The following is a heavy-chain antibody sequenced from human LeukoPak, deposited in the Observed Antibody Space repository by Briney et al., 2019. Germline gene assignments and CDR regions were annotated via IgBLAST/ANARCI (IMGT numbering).Heavy chain of an antibody. V-gene: IGHV4-38-2*02. CDR1: VYSINSGYY. Sequence: PSETLSLTCTVSVYSINSGYYWVWIRQPPGKALEWIGSIYHRGSTYYNPSLKSRVTISVDTSKNQFSPKLSSVTAADTAVFYCARVPHSSPSEWFDPWGQGTLVTVSS. D-gene: IGHD6-6*01. CDR3: ARVPHSSPSEWFDP. CDR2: IYHRGST. J-gene: IGHJ5*02.